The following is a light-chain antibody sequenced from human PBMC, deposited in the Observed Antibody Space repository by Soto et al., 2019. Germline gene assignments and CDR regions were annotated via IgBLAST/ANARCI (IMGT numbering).Light chain of an antibody. V-gene: IGKV3-15*01. J-gene: IGKJ2*01. Sequence: EIVMTQSPATLSVSLGERATVSCRASQSLSSNLAWYQQKPGQAPRLLISGTTTRATGIPARFSGSGSGTEFTLTISSLQSEDFAVYFCQQYNIWPYTFGQGTKVEIK. CDR1: QSLSSN. CDR2: GTT. CDR3: QQYNIWPYT.